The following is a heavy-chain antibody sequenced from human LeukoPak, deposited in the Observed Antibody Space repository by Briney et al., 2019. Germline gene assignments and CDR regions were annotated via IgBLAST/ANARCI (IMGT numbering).Heavy chain of an antibody. Sequence: GGSLRLSCAASGFTFSSYSMNWVRQAPGKGLEWVSSIRSSSSYIYYGDSVKGRFTISRDNAKDSLYLQMNSLRAEDTAVYYCARDYEIYWGQGTLLSLSS. CDR1: GFTFSSYS. CDR2: IRSSSSYI. D-gene: IGHD5-12*01. J-gene: IGHJ4*02. CDR3: ARDYEIY. V-gene: IGHV3-21*01.